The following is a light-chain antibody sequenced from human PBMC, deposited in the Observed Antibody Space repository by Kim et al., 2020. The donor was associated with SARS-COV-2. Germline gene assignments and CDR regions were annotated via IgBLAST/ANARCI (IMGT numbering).Light chain of an antibody. J-gene: IGKJ5*01. CDR3: QQSINFPIT. Sequence: DVQMTQSPTSVSASVGDRVTITCRASQGIASWLAWYQQKPGKAPKLLVYAASSLPGGVPSRFTGSGSGTDFTLTISNLQPEDSATYYCQQSINFPITFGQGTRLEIK. CDR1: QGIASW. V-gene: IGKV1-12*01. CDR2: AAS.